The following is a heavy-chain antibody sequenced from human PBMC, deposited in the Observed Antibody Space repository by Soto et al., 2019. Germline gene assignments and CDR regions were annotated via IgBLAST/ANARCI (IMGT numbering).Heavy chain of an antibody. V-gene: IGHV5-51*01. D-gene: IGHD2-2*01. J-gene: IGHJ5*02. CDR2: IYPGDSDT. Sequence: GESLKISCKGSGYSFTSYWIGWVRQMPGKGLEWMGIIYPGDSDTRYSPSFQGQVTISADKSISTAYLQWSSLKASDTAMYYCARQRLVVVPAAVTGDRWFDPWGQGTLVTVSS. CDR1: GYSFTSYW. CDR3: ARQRLVVVPAAVTGDRWFDP.